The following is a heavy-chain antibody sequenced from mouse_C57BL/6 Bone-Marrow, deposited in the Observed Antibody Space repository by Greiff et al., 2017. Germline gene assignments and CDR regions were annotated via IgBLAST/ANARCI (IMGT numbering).Heavy chain of an antibody. D-gene: IGHD1-1*01. CDR2: IYPGSGST. J-gene: IGHJ4*01. CDR3: ANCSLNYYGSTYAMDY. V-gene: IGHV1-55*01. CDR1: GYTFTSYW. Sequence: VQLQQPGAELVKPGASVKMSCKASGYTFTSYWITWVKQRPGQGLEWIGDIYPGSGSTNYNEKFKSKATLTVDTSSSTAYMQLSSLTSEDSAVYYCANCSLNYYGSTYAMDYWGQGTSVTVSS.